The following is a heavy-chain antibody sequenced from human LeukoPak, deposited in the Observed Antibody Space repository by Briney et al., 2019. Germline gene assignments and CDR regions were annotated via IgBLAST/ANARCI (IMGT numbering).Heavy chain of an antibody. CDR2: IYYSGST. V-gene: IGHV4-4*02. Sequence: SETLSLTCAVSGGSISSSNWWSWVRQPPGKGLEWIGYIYYSGSTNYNPSLKSRVTISVDTSKNQFSLKLSSVTAADTAVYYCARSIRDYYGSGSPLRHFDYWGQGTLVTVSS. J-gene: IGHJ4*02. D-gene: IGHD3-10*01. CDR3: ARSIRDYYGSGSPLRHFDY. CDR1: GGSISSSNW.